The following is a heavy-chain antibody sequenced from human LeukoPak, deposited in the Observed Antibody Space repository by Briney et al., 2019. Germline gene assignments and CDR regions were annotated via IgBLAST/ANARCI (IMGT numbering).Heavy chain of an antibody. J-gene: IGHJ4*02. CDR1: GGTFSSYA. D-gene: IGHD3-16*01. CDR3: ASMITFGGVMSY. V-gene: IGHV1-69*04. CDR2: IIPILGIA. Sequence: GSSVKVSCKASGGTFSSYAISWVQRAPGQGLEWMGRIIPILGIANYAQKFQGRVTITADKSTSTAYMELSSLRSEDTAVYYCASMITFGGVMSYWGQGTLVTVSS.